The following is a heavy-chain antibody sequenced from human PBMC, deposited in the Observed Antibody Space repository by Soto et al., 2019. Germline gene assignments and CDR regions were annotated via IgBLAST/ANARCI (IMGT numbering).Heavy chain of an antibody. D-gene: IGHD3-10*01. V-gene: IGHV4-59*01. CDR2: IHYSGST. Sequence: SETLSLTCTVSGGSISTNYWSWIRQPPGEGLEWIGYIHYSGSTNHNPSLKSRVTISLNTSKNQLSLRLSSVTAADTAMYYCARDSGFAFDYWGQGTLVTVSS. J-gene: IGHJ4*02. CDR3: ARDSGFAFDY. CDR1: GGSISTNY.